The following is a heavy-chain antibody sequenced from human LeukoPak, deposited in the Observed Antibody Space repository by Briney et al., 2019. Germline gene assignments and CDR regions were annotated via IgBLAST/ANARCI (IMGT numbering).Heavy chain of an antibody. Sequence: GSLRLSCAASGFTFSSYGISWVRQAPGKGLEWVSAISGSGGSTYYADSVKGRFTISRDNSKNTLYLQMNSLRAEDTAVYYCARHDRRENYYDSSTRIDYWGQGTLVTVSS. V-gene: IGHV3-23*01. J-gene: IGHJ4*02. CDR2: ISGSGGST. CDR3: ARHDRRENYYDSSTRIDY. CDR1: GFTFSSYG. D-gene: IGHD3-22*01.